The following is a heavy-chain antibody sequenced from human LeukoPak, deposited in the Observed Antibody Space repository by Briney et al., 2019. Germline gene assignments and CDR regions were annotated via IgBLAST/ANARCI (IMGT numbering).Heavy chain of an antibody. CDR3: ARDLYDFWSGPPSGWFDP. D-gene: IGHD3-3*01. Sequence: ASVKVSCKASGGTFSSYAISWVRQAPGQGLEWMGGIIPIFGTANYAQKFQGRVTITADESTSTACMELSSLRSEDTAVYYCARDLYDFWSGPPSGWFDPWGQGTLVTVSS. V-gene: IGHV1-69*13. J-gene: IGHJ5*02. CDR2: IIPIFGTA. CDR1: GGTFSSYA.